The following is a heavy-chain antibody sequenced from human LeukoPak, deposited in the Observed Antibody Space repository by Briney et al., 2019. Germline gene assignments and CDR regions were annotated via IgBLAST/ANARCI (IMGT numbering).Heavy chain of an antibody. CDR2: IYTSGST. V-gene: IGHV4-61*02. D-gene: IGHD2-15*01. CDR3: ARENCSSGSCYYYYYYMDV. Sequence: SETLSLTCTVSGGSISSGRYYWSWIRQPAGKGLEWIGRIYTSGSTNYNPSLKSRVTISVDTSKNQFSLKLSSVTAADTAVYYCARENCSSGSCYYYYYYMDVWGKGTTVTISS. J-gene: IGHJ6*03. CDR1: GGSISSGRYY.